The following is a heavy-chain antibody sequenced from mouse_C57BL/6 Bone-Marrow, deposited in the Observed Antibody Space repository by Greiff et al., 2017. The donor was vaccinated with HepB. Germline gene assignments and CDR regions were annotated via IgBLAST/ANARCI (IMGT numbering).Heavy chain of an antibody. CDR2: IDPSDSYT. Sequence: QVQLQQPGAELVKPGASVKLSCKASGYTFTSYWMQWVKQRPGQGLEWIGEIDPSDSYTNYNQKFKGKATLTVDTSSSTAYMQLSSLTSEDSAVYYCARGHYYGPGHWGQGTTLTVSS. CDR3: ARGHYYGPGH. V-gene: IGHV1-50*01. D-gene: IGHD1-2*01. J-gene: IGHJ2*01. CDR1: GYTFTSYW.